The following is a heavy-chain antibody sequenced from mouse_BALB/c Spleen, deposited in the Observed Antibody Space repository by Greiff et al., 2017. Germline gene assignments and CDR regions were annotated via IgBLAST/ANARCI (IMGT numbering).Heavy chain of an antibody. CDR3: ARDVAYGNYLYYAMDY. D-gene: IGHD2-1*01. V-gene: IGHV2-6-7*01. Sequence: VKLMESGPGLVAPSQSLSITCTVSGFSLTGYGVNWVRQPPGKGLEWLGMIWGDGSTDYNSALKSRLSISKDNSKSQVFLKMNSLQTDDTARYYCARDVAYGNYLYYAMDYWGQGTSVTVSS. CDR2: IWGDGST. CDR1: GFSLTGYG. J-gene: IGHJ4*01.